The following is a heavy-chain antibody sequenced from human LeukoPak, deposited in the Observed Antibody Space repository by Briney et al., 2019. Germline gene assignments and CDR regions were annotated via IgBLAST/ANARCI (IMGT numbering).Heavy chain of an antibody. CDR1: GGSISTYY. CDR2: INYSGST. V-gene: IGHV4-59*01. Sequence: SETLSLTCTVSGGSISTYYWSWFRQPPGKGLEWIGYINYSGSTNYNPSLKSRVTISADTSKNQFSLKLTSVTAADTALYYCARDSILPLYYYQSSASGYAFDIWGQGTMVTVSS. D-gene: IGHD3-22*01. J-gene: IGHJ3*02. CDR3: ARDSILPLYYYQSSASGYAFDI.